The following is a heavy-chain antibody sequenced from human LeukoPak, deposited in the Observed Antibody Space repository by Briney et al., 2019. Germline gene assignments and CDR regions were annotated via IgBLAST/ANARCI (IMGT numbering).Heavy chain of an antibody. V-gene: IGHV3-9*01. Sequence: QPGGSLRLSCAASGFTFEHYAMHWVRQAPGKGLEWVSSVSSHGGGIAYADSVQGRFTISRDNGNNSLYLLMNNLTSVDTAFYYCVKDRKLVPDGFFASWGQGILVSVSS. CDR3: VKDRKLVPDGFFAS. D-gene: IGHD3-10*01. J-gene: IGHJ4*02. CDR2: VSSHGGGI. CDR1: GFTFEHYA.